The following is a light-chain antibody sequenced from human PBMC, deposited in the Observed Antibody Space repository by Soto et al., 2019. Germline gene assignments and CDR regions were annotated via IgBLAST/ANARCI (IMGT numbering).Light chain of an antibody. V-gene: IGKV3-20*01. CDR1: QSVSNNY. CDR3: QQYGSSIT. CDR2: GAS. Sequence: EIAMTQSPATLSVSPGERATLSCRASQSVSNNYLAWYQQKPGQAPRLLIYGASSRATGIPNRFSSSGSGTDFTLTISLLEPEDFAVYYCQQYGSSITFGQGTRLEIK. J-gene: IGKJ5*01.